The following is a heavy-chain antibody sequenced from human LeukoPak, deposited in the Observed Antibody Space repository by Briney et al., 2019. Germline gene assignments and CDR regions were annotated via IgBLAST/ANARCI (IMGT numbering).Heavy chain of an antibody. CDR1: GFTFRIYA. D-gene: IGHD3-22*01. J-gene: IGHJ6*03. CDR2: ISGSGGST. V-gene: IGHV3-23*01. Sequence: GGSLRLSCAASGFTFRIYAMSWVRQAPGKGLEWVSAISGSGGSTYYADSVKGRFTISRDNSKNTLYLQMNSLRAEDTAVYYCAKGLRVVTIYYYYYMDVWGKGTTVTVSS. CDR3: AKGLRVVTIYYYYYMDV.